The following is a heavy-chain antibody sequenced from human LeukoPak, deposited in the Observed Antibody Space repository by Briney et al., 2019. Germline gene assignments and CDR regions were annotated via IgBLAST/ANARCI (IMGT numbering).Heavy chain of an antibody. V-gene: IGHV3-23*01. J-gene: IGHJ4*02. CDR1: GFTFSSYA. CDR3: AKVSISSGWYSAFDY. CDR2: ISGSGGST. Sequence: PGGSLRLSCAASGFTFSSYAMSWVRQAPGKGLEWVSAISGSGGSTYYADSVKGRFTISRDNSKNTLYLQMNSLRAKDTAVYYCAKVSISSGWYSAFDYWGQGTLVIVSS. D-gene: IGHD6-19*01.